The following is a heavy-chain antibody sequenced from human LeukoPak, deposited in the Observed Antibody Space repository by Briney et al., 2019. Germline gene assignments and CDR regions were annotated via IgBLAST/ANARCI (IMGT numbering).Heavy chain of an antibody. D-gene: IGHD2-2*01. CDR2: ITGSSDSI. Sequence: GGSLRLSCAASGFTFSGYAMEWVRQAPGKGLEWVSSITGSSDSIYYAVSVKGRFTISRDNAKNSVYLRMNSLRAEDTAVYYCARLVCSTIPCYGKFYFDSWGQGTLVPVSS. CDR3: ARLVCSTIPCYGKFYFDS. V-gene: IGHV3-21*01. CDR1: GFTFSGYA. J-gene: IGHJ4*02.